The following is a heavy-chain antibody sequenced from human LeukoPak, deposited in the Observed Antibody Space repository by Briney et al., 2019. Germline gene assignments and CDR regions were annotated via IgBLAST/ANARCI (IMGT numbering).Heavy chain of an antibody. CDR3: ARDSSSVDY. Sequence: ASVKVSCKASGYTFTSYYMHWVRQAPGQGLEWMGIINPSGGSTSYAQRFQGRVTMTRDMSTSTVYMEVSSLRSDDTAVYYCARDSSSVDYWGQGTLVTVSS. D-gene: IGHD6-6*01. CDR1: GYTFTSYY. J-gene: IGHJ4*02. CDR2: INPSGGST. V-gene: IGHV1-46*01.